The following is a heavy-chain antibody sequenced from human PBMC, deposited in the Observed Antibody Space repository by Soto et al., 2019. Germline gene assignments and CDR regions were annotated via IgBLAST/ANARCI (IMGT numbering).Heavy chain of an antibody. CDR2: MNPNSGNT. D-gene: IGHD3-10*01. CDR1: GYTFTSYD. J-gene: IGHJ6*02. Sequence: GASVKVSCKASGYTFTSYDINWVRQATGQGLEWMGWMNPNSGNTGYAQKFQGRVAMTRNTSISTAYMELSSLRSEDTAVYYCARGPYGSGSYYYYYYYGMDVWGQGTTVTVSS. CDR3: ARGPYGSGSYYYYYYYGMDV. V-gene: IGHV1-8*01.